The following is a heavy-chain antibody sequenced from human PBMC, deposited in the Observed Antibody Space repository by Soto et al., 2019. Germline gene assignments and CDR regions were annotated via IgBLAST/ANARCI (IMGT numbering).Heavy chain of an antibody. D-gene: IGHD2-2*01. Sequence: EVQLVESGGGLVQPGGSLRLSCVVSGLTFSNYWMSWVRQAPGKGLEWVANINQDGSESYYVDSVKGGFTISRDNAKNSLYLQMTSLRAEDTAVYYCARPARECSSPGCANGGQGTLVTVSS. CDR1: GLTFSNYW. CDR2: INQDGSES. J-gene: IGHJ4*02. CDR3: ARPARECSSPGCAN. V-gene: IGHV3-7*01.